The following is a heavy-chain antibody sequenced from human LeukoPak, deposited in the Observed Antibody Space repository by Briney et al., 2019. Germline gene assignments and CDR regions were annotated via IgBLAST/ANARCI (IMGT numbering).Heavy chain of an antibody. J-gene: IGHJ4*02. CDR2: ISGSGGST. V-gene: IGHV3-23*01. Sequence: GGSLRLSCAASGFTFSSYAMSWVRQAPGKGLEWVSAISGSGGSTYYADSVKGRFTISRDNSKDTLYLQMNSLRAEDAAVYYCAKRGDLGSYLDYWGQGTLVTVSS. CDR1: GFTFSSYA. D-gene: IGHD1-26*01. CDR3: AKRGDLGSYLDY.